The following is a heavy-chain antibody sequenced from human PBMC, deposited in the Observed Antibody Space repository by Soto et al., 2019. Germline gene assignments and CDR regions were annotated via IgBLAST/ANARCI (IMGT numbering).Heavy chain of an antibody. V-gene: IGHV4-34*01. Sequence: SETLSLTCAVYGGSFSGYYWSWIRQPPGKXLEWIGEINHSGSTNYNPSLKSRVTISVDTSKNQFSLKLSSVTAADTAVYYCARLDIVVVPAANGRYYYYYGMDVWGQGTTVTVSS. D-gene: IGHD2-2*01. CDR3: ARLDIVVVPAANGRYYYYYGMDV. CDR1: GGSFSGYY. J-gene: IGHJ6*02. CDR2: INHSGST.